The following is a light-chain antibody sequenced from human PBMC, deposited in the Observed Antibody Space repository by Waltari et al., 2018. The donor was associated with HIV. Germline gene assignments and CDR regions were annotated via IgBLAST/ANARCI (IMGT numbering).Light chain of an antibody. CDR1: QDISSY. J-gene: IGKJ3*01. CDR3: QQLDSRFT. V-gene: IGKV1-9*01. CDR2: AAS. Sequence: DIQLTQSPSFLSASVGDRVTIPCRASQDISSYLAWYQLRPGKAPNLLIYAASTLQSGVPSRFSGSGSGTEFTLTISSLQPEDFATYYCQQLDSRFTFGPGTTVDIK.